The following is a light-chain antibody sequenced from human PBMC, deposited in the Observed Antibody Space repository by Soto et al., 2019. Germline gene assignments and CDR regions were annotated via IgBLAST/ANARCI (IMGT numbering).Light chain of an antibody. CDR3: QQYISYSLLT. J-gene: IGKJ4*01. Sequence: DIQMTQSPSTLSSSVGDRVTITCRASQSISNWLAWYQQKPGKAPKLLIYEASNLESGVPSRFSGSGSVTEFTLTISSLQPDDFATYYCQQYISYSLLTFGGGTKVEIK. V-gene: IGKV1-5*03. CDR1: QSISNW. CDR2: EAS.